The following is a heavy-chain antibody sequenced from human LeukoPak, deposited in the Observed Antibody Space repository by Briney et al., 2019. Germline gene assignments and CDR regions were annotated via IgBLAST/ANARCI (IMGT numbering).Heavy chain of an antibody. D-gene: IGHD1-7*01. J-gene: IGHJ4*02. CDR2: ISGSGGRT. CDR1: GFAFSSYG. Sequence: GGSLRLSCAASGFAFSSYGMSWVRQAPGKGLEWVSAISGSGGRTYYADSVKGRFTTSRDNSKNTLYLQMNSLRAEDMAVYYCAKGDKGTGTTSLDYWGQGTLVTVSS. CDR3: AKGDKGTGTTSLDY. V-gene: IGHV3-23*01.